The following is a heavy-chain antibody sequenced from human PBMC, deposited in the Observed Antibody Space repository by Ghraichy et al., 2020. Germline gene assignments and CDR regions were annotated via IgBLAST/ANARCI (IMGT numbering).Heavy chain of an antibody. CDR3: ARGMTTVHGMDV. Sequence: ESLYLTCAVYGGSFSGYYWSWIRQSPGKGLEWIGEINNSGSTNNNPSLKSRVTISVDTSKKQFSLKLSSVTAADTAVYYCARGMTTVHGMDVWGQGTTVTVSS. CDR1: GGSFSGYY. D-gene: IGHD4-11*01. J-gene: IGHJ6*02. V-gene: IGHV4-34*01. CDR2: INNSGST.